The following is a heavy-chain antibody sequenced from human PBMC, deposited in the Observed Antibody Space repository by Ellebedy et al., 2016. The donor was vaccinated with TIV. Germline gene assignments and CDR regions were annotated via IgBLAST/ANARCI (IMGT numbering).Heavy chain of an antibody. J-gene: IGHJ4*02. CDR3: VRARNYALDS. D-gene: IGHD3-16*01. CDR2: ISSDSSKI. V-gene: IGHV3-48*04. CDR1: GFTFIYYS. Sequence: GESLKISCAASGFTFIYYSMNWVRQAPGKGLEWISYISSDSSKIVYADSVKGRFTVSRDNARNSLFLQMNSLRVEDTAVYFCVRARNYALDSWGQGTLVTVSS.